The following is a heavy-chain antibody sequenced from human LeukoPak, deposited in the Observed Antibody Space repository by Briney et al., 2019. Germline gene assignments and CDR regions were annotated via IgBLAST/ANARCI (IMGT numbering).Heavy chain of an antibody. CDR1: GGSISQYY. J-gene: IGHJ4*02. V-gene: IGHV4-4*07. Sequence: SETLSLTCTLSGGSISQYYWSWIRQPAGKGLEWIGRIYTSGSTNYNPSLKSRVTISVDTSKNQFSLKLSSVTAADTAVYYCARENSRYYFDYWGQGTLVTVSS. CDR3: ARENSRYYFDY. D-gene: IGHD4-23*01. CDR2: IYTSGST.